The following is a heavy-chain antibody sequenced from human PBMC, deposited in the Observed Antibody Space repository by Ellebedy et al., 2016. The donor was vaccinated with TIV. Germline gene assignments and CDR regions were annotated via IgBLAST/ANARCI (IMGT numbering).Heavy chain of an antibody. J-gene: IGHJ4*02. CDR3: ARARGQYLYGSGSYFTN. V-gene: IGHV4-34*12. CDR1: GGSFTGYF. CDR2: VILSVTT. D-gene: IGHD3-10*01. Sequence: MPSETLSLTCAVYGGSFTGYFWSWIRQPPGKGMEWSGEVILSVTTNDYPSVKSRVTISVDTPKKQFNLRLTSVTAADTAVYYCARARGQYLYGSGSYFTNWGQGEMVTVSS.